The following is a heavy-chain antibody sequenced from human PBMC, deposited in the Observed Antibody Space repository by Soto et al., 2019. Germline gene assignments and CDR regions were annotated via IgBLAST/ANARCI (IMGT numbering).Heavy chain of an antibody. V-gene: IGHV3-48*02. Sequence: PGGSLRLSCAASGFTFSSYSMNWVRQAPGKGLEWVSYISSSSSTIYYADSVKGRFTISRDNAKNSLYLQMNSLRDEDTAVYYCARELRVVVVTNYYYGMDVWGQGTTVTVSS. J-gene: IGHJ6*02. CDR1: GFTFSSYS. CDR2: ISSSSSTI. CDR3: ARELRVVVVTNYYYGMDV. D-gene: IGHD3-22*01.